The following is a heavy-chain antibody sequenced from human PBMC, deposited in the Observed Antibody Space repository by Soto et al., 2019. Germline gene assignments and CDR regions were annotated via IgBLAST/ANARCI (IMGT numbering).Heavy chain of an antibody. V-gene: IGHV2-5*02. Sequence: QITLKESGPTLVKPTQTLTLTCTLSGFSLSTSGVGVGWIRQPPGKALEWLALIYWDDGKRYSPFFKSRLTITKDTSKKQVVLTMTNMDPVDTATYYGVHRLSSSSFAYGGQGTLVTVSS. CDR1: GFSLSTSGVG. D-gene: IGHD6-6*01. J-gene: IGHJ4*02. CDR3: VHRLSSSSFAY. CDR2: IYWDDGK.